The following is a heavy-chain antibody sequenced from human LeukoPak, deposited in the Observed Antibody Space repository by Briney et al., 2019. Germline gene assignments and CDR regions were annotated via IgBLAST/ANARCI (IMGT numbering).Heavy chain of an antibody. CDR3: ARGAPGGFCSGGSCPYFDY. D-gene: IGHD2-15*01. CDR2: MNPHSGNT. V-gene: IGHV1-8*01. CDR1: GYTFTSYD. J-gene: IGHJ4*02. Sequence: ASVKVSCKASGYTFTSYDINWVRQAPGQGPEWMGWMNPHSGNTGYAQKFQGRVTMTRNTSISTAYMELSSLTSEDTAVYYCARGAPGGFCSGGSCPYFDYWGQGALVSVSS.